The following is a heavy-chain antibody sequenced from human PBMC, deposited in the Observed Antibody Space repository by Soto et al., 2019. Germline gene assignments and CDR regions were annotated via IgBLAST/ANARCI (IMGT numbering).Heavy chain of an antibody. CDR3: ARRSWSYYQDFYY. V-gene: IGHV5-51*01. Sequence: PGESLKISCKGSGYSFTSYWIGWVRQIPGKGLEWMGIIYPGDSDTRYSPSFQGQVTISADKSISTAYLQWSSLKASDTAMYYCARRSWSYYQDFYYWGQGTLVTVSS. CDR2: IYPGDSDT. D-gene: IGHD3-10*01. CDR1: GYSFTSYW. J-gene: IGHJ4*02.